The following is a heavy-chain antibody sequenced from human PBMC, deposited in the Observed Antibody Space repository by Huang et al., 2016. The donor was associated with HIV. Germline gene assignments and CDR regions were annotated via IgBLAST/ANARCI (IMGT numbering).Heavy chain of an antibody. CDR1: GYTVSNYW. CDR3: APTDASLATSFDH. V-gene: IGHV5-51*03. CDR2: VCPSYSDA. J-gene: IGHJ4*02. Sequence: EVQLEQSGAEVKKPGESLKITCKASGYTVSNYWIGWVRQMPWKGLECMGFVCPSYSDARYGPSFAGRVTVSVDKSIAPAHLQWGSLRPSDTARYYCAPTDASLATSFDHWGRGTMLTVSS.